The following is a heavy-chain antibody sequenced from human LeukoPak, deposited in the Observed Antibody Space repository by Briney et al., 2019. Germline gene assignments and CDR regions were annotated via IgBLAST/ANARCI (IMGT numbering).Heavy chain of an antibody. J-gene: IGHJ6*03. CDR3: ARSRRGYYYYMDV. Sequence: KPSETLSLTCTVSGGSISSGSYYWSWIRQPAGKGLEWIGRIYTSGSTNYNPSLKSRVTISVDTSKNQFSLKLSSVTAADTAVYYCARSRRGYYYYMDVWGKGTTVTVSS. V-gene: IGHV4-61*02. CDR1: GGSISSGSYY. D-gene: IGHD3-10*01. CDR2: IYTSGST.